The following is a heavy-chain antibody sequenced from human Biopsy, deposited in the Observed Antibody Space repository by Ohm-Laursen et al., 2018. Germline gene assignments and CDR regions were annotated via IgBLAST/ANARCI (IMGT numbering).Heavy chain of an antibody. V-gene: IGHV4-61*01. D-gene: IGHD6-19*01. J-gene: IGHJ4*02. CDR1: GDSLSSGPDN. CDR2: IYSGGNT. Sequence: TLSLTWTVSGDSLSSGPDNWSWIRQPPDQGLEYIGFIYSGGNTNYNPSLQNRVTMSVDTSKNQFYLKLYSVTAADTAVYYCARGRRTSGWPYFDNWGQGALVIVSP. CDR3: ARGRRTSGWPYFDN.